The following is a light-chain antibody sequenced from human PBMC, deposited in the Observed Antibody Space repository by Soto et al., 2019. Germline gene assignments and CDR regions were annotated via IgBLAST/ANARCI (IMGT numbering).Light chain of an antibody. CDR1: SSNIGSNY. V-gene: IGLV1-47*02. Sequence: QSVLTQPPSASGTPGQGVIISCSGTSSNIGSNYVYWYRLLPGTAPKLVMFSNVMRPPGVSDRFSGAKSGTSASLAISGLRPEDEADYFCAAWDASLSGWVFGGGTKLTVL. J-gene: IGLJ3*02. CDR3: AAWDASLSGWV. CDR2: SNV.